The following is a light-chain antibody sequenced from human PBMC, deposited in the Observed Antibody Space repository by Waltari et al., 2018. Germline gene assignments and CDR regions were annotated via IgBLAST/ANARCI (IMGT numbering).Light chain of an antibody. CDR3: QQLKSYPWT. Sequence: DLQLPQSPSFLSASVGDRVTITCRASQGISSYLAWYQQKPGKAPKLLIYAASTLQSGVPSRFSGSGSGTEFTLTSSSLQPEDLATYYCQQLKSYPWTFGQGTKVEIK. J-gene: IGKJ1*01. CDR1: QGISSY. CDR2: AAS. V-gene: IGKV1-9*01.